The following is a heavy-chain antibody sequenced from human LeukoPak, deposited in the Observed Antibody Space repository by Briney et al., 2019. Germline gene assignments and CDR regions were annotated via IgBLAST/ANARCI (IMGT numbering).Heavy chain of an antibody. Sequence: GGSLRLSCAASGFTFSSYWMSWVRQAPGKGLEWVANIKQDGSEKYYVDSVKGRFAISRDNAKNSLYLQMNSLRAEDTAVYYCAREAVVPAAMFRYYYYYGMDVWGQGTTVTVSS. V-gene: IGHV3-7*01. CDR3: AREAVVPAAMFRYYYYYGMDV. CDR1: GFTFSSYW. J-gene: IGHJ6*02. CDR2: IKQDGSEK. D-gene: IGHD2-2*01.